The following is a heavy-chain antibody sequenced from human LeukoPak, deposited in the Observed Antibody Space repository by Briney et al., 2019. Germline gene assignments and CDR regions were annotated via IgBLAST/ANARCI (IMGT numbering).Heavy chain of an antibody. CDR1: GGSISSYY. CDR3: AREDPDIAATRGAFDI. D-gene: IGHD5-12*01. Sequence: SETLSLTCTVSGGSISSYYWSWIRQPAGKGLEWIGRIYTSGSTNYNPSLKSRVTMSVDTSKNQFSLKLSSVTAADTAVYYCAREDPDIAATRGAFDIWGQGTMVTVSS. J-gene: IGHJ3*02. V-gene: IGHV4-4*07. CDR2: IYTSGST.